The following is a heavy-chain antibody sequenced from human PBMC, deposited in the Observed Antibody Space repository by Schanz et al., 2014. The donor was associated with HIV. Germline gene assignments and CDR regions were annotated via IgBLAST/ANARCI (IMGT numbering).Heavy chain of an antibody. CDR1: GFTFSSYG. D-gene: IGHD2-8*01. V-gene: IGHV3-33*01. CDR3: ARDRMVYAQAPLYYFEY. Sequence: QVQLVESGGGVVQPGRSLRLSCAVSGFTFSSYGMHWVRQAPGKGLEWVAVIWYDGSNKYYADSVKGRFTISRDNSKNTLYLQMNSLRAEDTAVYYCARDRMVYAQAPLYYFEYWGQGTLVTVSS. CDR2: IWYDGSNK. J-gene: IGHJ4*02.